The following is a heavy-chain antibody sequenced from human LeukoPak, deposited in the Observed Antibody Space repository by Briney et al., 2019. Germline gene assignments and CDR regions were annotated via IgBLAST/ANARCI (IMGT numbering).Heavy chain of an antibody. J-gene: IGHJ5*02. Sequence: PGGSLRLSCAASGFTFDDYAMHWVRQAPGKGLEWVSLISGDGGSTYYADSVKGRFTISRDNSKNSLYLQMNTLRTEDTALYYCAKSNLYYYDSSGKQNWFDPWGQGTLVTVSS. D-gene: IGHD3-22*01. CDR1: GFTFDDYA. CDR2: ISGDGGST. V-gene: IGHV3-43*02. CDR3: AKSNLYYYDSSGKQNWFDP.